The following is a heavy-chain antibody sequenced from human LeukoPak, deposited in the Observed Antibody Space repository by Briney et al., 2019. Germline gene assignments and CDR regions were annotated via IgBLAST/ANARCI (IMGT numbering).Heavy chain of an antibody. J-gene: IGHJ4*02. Sequence: ASVTVSCKTSGYIFTPHHIHWMRQAPGQGLELLGWVSAANNPEYSQKFQGRVVITRDASATTSYLELNSLRSEDTAVYYCAMSVEMPPIPSFDYWGQGTLVTVST. V-gene: IGHV1-3*01. CDR2: VSAANNP. CDR3: AMSVEMPPIPSFDY. CDR1: GYIFTPHH. D-gene: IGHD5-24*01.